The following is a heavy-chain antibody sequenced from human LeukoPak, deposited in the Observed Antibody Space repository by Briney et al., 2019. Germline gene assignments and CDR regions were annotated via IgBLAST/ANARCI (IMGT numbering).Heavy chain of an antibody. CDR2: ISSSSSTI. Sequence: GGSLRLSCAASGFTFSSYSMNWVRQAPGKGLEWVSYISSSSSTIYYADSVKGRFTISRDNAKNSLYLQMNSLRAEDTAVYYCARGGDSSSWYVRPFDYWGQGTLVTVSS. V-gene: IGHV3-48*01. D-gene: IGHD6-13*01. CDR3: ARGGDSSSWYVRPFDY. J-gene: IGHJ4*02. CDR1: GFTFSSYS.